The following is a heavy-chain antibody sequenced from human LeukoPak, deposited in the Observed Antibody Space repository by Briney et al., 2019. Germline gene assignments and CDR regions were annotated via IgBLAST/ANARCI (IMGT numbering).Heavy chain of an antibody. CDR2: IWYDGSNK. V-gene: IGHV3-33*01. CDR1: GFTFSSYG. J-gene: IGHJ5*02. Sequence: PGGSLRLSCAASGFTFSSYGMHWVRQAPGKGLEWVAVIWYDGSNKYYADSVKGRFTISRDNSKNTLYLQMNSLRAEDTAVYYCARDSSSWYRTHRSNWFDPWGQGTLVTVSS. D-gene: IGHD6-13*01. CDR3: ARDSSSWYRTHRSNWFDP.